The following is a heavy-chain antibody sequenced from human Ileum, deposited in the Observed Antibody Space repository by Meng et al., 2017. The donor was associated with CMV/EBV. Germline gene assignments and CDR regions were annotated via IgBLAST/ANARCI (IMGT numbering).Heavy chain of an antibody. J-gene: IGHJ5*02. CDR1: GFTFSSNW. V-gene: IGHV3-74*01. CDR3: VRGPSVLGASYYSWFDP. CDR2: INSDGSST. D-gene: IGHD1-26*01. Sequence: GESLKISCAASGFTFSSNWMHWVRQTPGKGLVWVSRINSDGSSTSYADSVKGRFTISRANAKNTVYLQINSLRAEDTAVYYCVRGPSVLGASYYSWFDPWGQGTLVTVSS.